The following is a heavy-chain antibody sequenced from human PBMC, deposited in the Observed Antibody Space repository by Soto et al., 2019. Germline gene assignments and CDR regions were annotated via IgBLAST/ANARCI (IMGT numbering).Heavy chain of an antibody. CDR2: IKSTTDGGTT. V-gene: IGHV3-15*01. CDR1: GFTLSNAW. J-gene: IGHJ6*02. CDR3: TVTTSDYYYYGIDV. Sequence: GGSLRLSCAASGFTLSNAWMSWVRQAPGKGLEWVGRIKSTTDGGTTAYAAPVKGRFTISRDDSKNTLYLQMNSLKTEDTAVYFTTVTTSDYYYYGIDVWGQGTTVTVSS. D-gene: IGHD4-17*01.